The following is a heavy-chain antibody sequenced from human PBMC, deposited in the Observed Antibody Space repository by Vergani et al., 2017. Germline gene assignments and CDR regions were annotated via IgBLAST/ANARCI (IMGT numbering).Heavy chain of an antibody. CDR2: IIPILGIA. V-gene: IGHV1-69*09. CDR3: ARDVYYYDSSGYLDY. Sequence: QVQLVQSGAEVKKPGASVKVSCKASGGTFSSYAISWVRQAPGQGLEWMGRIIPILGIANYAQKFQGRVTITADKSTSTAYMELSSLSSEDTAVYYCARDVYYYDSSGYLDYWGQGTLVTVSS. D-gene: IGHD3-22*01. CDR1: GGTFSSYA. J-gene: IGHJ4*02.